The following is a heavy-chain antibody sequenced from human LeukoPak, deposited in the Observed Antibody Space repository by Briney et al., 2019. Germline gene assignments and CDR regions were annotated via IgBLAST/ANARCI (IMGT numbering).Heavy chain of an antibody. CDR2: IYYSGST. Sequence: SETLSLTCSVSGGSISSYYWNWIRQPPGKGLEWIGYIYYSGSTNYNPSLKSRVTISVDTSKNQFSLKLSSVTAADTAVYYCARHEHFETGFFDYWGQGTLVTVSS. V-gene: IGHV4-59*08. CDR1: GGSISSYY. D-gene: IGHD1-1*01. CDR3: ARHEHFETGFFDY. J-gene: IGHJ4*02.